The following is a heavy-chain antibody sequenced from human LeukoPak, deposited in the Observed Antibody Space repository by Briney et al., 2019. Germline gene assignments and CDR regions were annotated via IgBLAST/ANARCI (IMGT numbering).Heavy chain of an antibody. D-gene: IGHD3-16*01. CDR1: GFTFRSYG. J-gene: IGHJ6*02. CDR2: IWSDGSSN. V-gene: IGHV3-33*01. Sequence: GRSLRLSCAPSGFTFRSYGMHWVRQAPGKALEWVAAIWSDGSSNYYADSVMGRFTISRDNSKNTLYLQMDSLRAEDTAVYYCARDRPGGGINGMDVWGQGTTVTVSS. CDR3: ARDRPGGGINGMDV.